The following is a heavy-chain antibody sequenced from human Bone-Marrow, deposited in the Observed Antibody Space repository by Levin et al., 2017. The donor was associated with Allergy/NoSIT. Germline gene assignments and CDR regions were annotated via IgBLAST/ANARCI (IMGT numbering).Heavy chain of an antibody. Sequence: SGPTLVKPTQTLTLTCTFSGFSLTTSGVGVGWIRQPPGKALESLAIIYWDDDKRYNPSLASRLTITKDTSKTQVVLTMTNMDPVDTATYYCAHRLTHSSNWDVGYFDFWGQGTLVTVSS. V-gene: IGHV2-5*02. CDR3: AHRLTHSSNWDVGYFDF. J-gene: IGHJ4*02. CDR1: GFSLTTSGVG. D-gene: IGHD1-1*01. CDR2: IYWDDDK.